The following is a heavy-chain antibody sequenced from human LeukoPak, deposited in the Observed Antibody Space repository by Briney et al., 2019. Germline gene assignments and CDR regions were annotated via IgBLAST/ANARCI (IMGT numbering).Heavy chain of an antibody. D-gene: IGHD2-15*01. CDR3: ARDLGYCSGGSCRPYDY. V-gene: IGHV1-69*04. CDR2: IIPILGIA. CDR1: GGTFSSYA. J-gene: IGHJ4*02. Sequence: SVKVSCTASGGTFSSYAISWVRQAPGQGLEWMGRIIPILGIANYAQKFQGRVTITADKSTSTAYMELSSLRSEDTAVYYCARDLGYCSGGSCRPYDYWGQGTLVTVSS.